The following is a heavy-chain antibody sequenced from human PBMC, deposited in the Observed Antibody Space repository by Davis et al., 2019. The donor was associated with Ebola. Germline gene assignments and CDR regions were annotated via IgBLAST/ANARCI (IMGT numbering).Heavy chain of an antibody. CDR2: IYYSGST. CDR3: ARLSRGWGGYFDY. V-gene: IGHV4-39*01. J-gene: IGHJ4*02. D-gene: IGHD6-19*01. CDR1: GGSFSSYY. Sequence: SETLSLTCAVYGGSFSSYYWSWIRQPPGKGLEWIGSIYYSGSTSYNPSLMSRVTISVDTAKNQFSLKLSSVNAADPAVYYCARLSRGWGGYFDYWGQGTLVTVSS.